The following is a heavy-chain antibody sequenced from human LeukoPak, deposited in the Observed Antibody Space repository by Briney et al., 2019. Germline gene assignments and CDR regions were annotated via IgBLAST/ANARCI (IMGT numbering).Heavy chain of an antibody. CDR1: GYTFTGYY. Sequence: ASVKVSCKASGYTFTGYYMHWVRQAPGQGLEWMGWINPNSGNTGYAQKFQGRVTMTRNTSISTAYMELSSLRSEDTAVYYCARAPALWFGEKTHLYDYWGQGTLVTVSS. V-gene: IGHV1-8*02. D-gene: IGHD3-10*01. CDR2: INPNSGNT. J-gene: IGHJ4*02. CDR3: ARAPALWFGEKTHLYDY.